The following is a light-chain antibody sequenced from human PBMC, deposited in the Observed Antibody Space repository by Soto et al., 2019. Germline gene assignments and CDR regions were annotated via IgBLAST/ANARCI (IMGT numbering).Light chain of an antibody. CDR3: QQCDSSPYT. J-gene: IGKJ2*01. CDR1: QSLSSSY. CDR2: GAS. V-gene: IGKV3-20*01. Sequence: EIVLTQSPGSLSLSPGERATLSCRASQSLSSSYLAWYQQKFGQAPRLLVYGASTRATGIPDRFSGSGSGTHFTLTISKLEPEDFGVYYCQQCDSSPYTFGQGTKLEIK.